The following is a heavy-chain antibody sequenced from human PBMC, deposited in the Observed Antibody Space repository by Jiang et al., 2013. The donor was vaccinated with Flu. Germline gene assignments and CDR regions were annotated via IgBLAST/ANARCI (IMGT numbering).Heavy chain of an antibody. CDR3: ARAIDVAAAGTIYFQH. V-gene: IGHV3-64*01. J-gene: IGHJ1*01. CDR1: GFTFSSYS. CDR2: ISSNGGST. Sequence: VQLLESGGGLVQPGGSLRLSCAASGFTFSSYSMQWVRQAPGKGLEYIASISSNGGSTYHANSVKGRFTISRDNSKNTLYLQMGGVRAEDMAVYYCARAIDVAAAGTIYFQHWARAPWSPSPQ. D-gene: IGHD6-13*01.